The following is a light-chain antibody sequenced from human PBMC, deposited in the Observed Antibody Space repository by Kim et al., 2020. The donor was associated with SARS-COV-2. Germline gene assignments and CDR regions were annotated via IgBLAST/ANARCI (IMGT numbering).Light chain of an antibody. CDR1: QSFSSW. Sequence: GDRVTITCRASQSFSSWLAWYQQKPGKVPKLLIYKTSILESGVPSRFSGSGSGTEFTLTISSLQPDDFATYYCQQYNNFQITFGQGTRLEIK. CDR3: QQYNNFQIT. J-gene: IGKJ5*01. V-gene: IGKV1-5*03. CDR2: KTS.